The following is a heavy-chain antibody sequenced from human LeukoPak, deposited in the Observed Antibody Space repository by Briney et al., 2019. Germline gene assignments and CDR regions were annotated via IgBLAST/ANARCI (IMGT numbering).Heavy chain of an antibody. CDR3: ARASAAYYGSGSTPFDY. Sequence: SETLSLTCTVSGGSIGSYYWSWIRQPPGKGLEWIGYIYYSGSTNYNPSLKSRVTISVDTSKNQFSLKLSSVTAADTAVYDCARASAAYYGSGSTPFDYWGQGTLVTVSS. J-gene: IGHJ4*02. CDR1: GGSIGSYY. CDR2: IYYSGST. D-gene: IGHD3-10*01. V-gene: IGHV4-59*01.